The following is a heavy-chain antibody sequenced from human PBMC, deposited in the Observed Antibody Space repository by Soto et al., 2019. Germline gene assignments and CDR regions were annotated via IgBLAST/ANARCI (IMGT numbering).Heavy chain of an antibody. CDR1: GFTVSRSY. CDR3: XXXXXXXXXXXQNWYFDL. J-gene: IGHJ2*01. Sequence: EVQLVESGGGLVQPGGSLRLSCAASGFTVSRSYMTWVRQAPGRGLEWVALIYSGGNTDYADSVKGRFTISRDNSKNTXXXXXXXXXXXXXXXXXXXXXXXXXXXXXQNWYFDLWGRGTLVTVS. CDR2: IYSGGNT. V-gene: IGHV3-66*01.